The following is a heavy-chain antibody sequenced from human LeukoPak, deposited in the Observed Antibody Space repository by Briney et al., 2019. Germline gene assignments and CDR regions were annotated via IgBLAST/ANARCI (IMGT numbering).Heavy chain of an antibody. Sequence: PSETLSLTCAVYGGSFSGYYWSWIRQPPGNGLEWIGEINHSGSTNYNPSLKSRVTISVDTSKNQFSLKLSSVTAADTAVYYCASVYSNYIDYWGQGTLVTVSS. D-gene: IGHD4-4*01. CDR2: INHSGST. V-gene: IGHV4-34*01. CDR3: ASVYSNYIDY. J-gene: IGHJ4*02. CDR1: GGSFSGYY.